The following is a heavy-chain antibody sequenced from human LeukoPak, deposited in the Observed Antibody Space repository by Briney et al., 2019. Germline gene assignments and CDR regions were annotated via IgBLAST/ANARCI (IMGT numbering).Heavy chain of an antibody. CDR2: ISGSGGDT. D-gene: IGHD5-18*01. CDR1: GFTFNSYA. CDR3: AKARERGYSYGDDY. V-gene: IGHV3-23*01. J-gene: IGHJ4*02. Sequence: PGGSLRLSCAASGFTFNSYAMNWVRQAPGKGLEWVSGISGSGGDTYYADSVKGRFTTSRDNSKNTLYLQMNSLRAEDTALYYCAKARERGYSYGDDYWGQGTLVTVSS.